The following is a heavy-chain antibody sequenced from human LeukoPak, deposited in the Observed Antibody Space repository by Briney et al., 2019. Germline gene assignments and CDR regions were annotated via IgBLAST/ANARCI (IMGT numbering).Heavy chain of an antibody. V-gene: IGHV4-31*03. D-gene: IGHD3-3*01. CDR1: GGSISISSGGYY. J-gene: IGHJ4*02. Sequence: SETLSLTCTVSGGSISISSGGYYWSWIRQHPGKGLEWIGYIYYSGSTYYNPSLESRVIISVDMSKNQFSLKLSSVTAADTAVYYCARYAKSSGGLDWSYNFDYWGQGTLVTVSS. CDR3: ARYAKSSGGLDWSYNFDY. CDR2: IYYSGST.